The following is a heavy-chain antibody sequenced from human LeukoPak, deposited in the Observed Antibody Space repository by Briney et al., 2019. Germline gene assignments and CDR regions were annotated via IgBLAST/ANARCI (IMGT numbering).Heavy chain of an antibody. V-gene: IGHV3-7*01. D-gene: IGHD6-6*01. J-gene: IGHJ3*02. CDR2: IKQDGSEK. Sequence: GGSLRLSCAASGFTFSSYWMSWVRQAPGKGLEWVANIKQDGSEKYYVDSVKGRFTISRDNAKNSLYLQMNSPRDEDTAVYYCAYVSIAARPHDAFDIWGQGTMVTVSS. CDR1: GFTFSSYW. CDR3: AYVSIAARPHDAFDI.